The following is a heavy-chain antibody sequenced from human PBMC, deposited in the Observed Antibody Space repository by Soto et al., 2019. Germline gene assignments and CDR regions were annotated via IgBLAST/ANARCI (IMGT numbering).Heavy chain of an antibody. CDR2: IYYSGST. CDR3: ARDSSIVVVPAAANGLGYYYGMDV. V-gene: IGHV4-31*03. J-gene: IGHJ6*02. D-gene: IGHD2-2*01. Sequence: QVQLQESGPGLVKPSQTLSLTCTVSGGSISSGGYYWSWIRQHPGKGLEWIGYIYYSGSTYYNPSLKSRVIISVDTSKNQFSLKLSSVTAADTAVYYCARDSSIVVVPAAANGLGYYYGMDVWGQGTTVTVSS. CDR1: GGSISSGGYY.